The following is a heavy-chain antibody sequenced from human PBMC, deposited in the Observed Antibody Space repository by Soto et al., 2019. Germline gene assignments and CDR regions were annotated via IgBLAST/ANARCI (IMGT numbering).Heavy chain of an antibody. CDR3: ARKVLGYGDYTNWFDP. CDR2: INHSGST. CDR1: GGSFSGYY. J-gene: IGHJ5*02. D-gene: IGHD4-17*01. V-gene: IGHV4-34*01. Sequence: QVQLQQWGAGLLKPSETLSLTCAVYGGSFSGYYWSWIRQPPGKGLEWIGEINHSGSTNYNPSLKGRVTISVDTSKNQFSLKLSSVTAADTAVYYCARKVLGYGDYTNWFDPWGQGTLVTVSS.